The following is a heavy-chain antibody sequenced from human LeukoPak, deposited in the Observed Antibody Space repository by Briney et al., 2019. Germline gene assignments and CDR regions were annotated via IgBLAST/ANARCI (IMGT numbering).Heavy chain of an antibody. CDR1: GGSISSFY. D-gene: IGHD3-10*01. CDR3: ARLRPGDRGAFDI. V-gene: IGHV4-59*12. J-gene: IGHJ3*02. CDR2: VYYSGST. Sequence: SETLSLTCTVSGGSISSFYWSWIRQPPGKGMEWLGYVYYSGSTSYNPSLKCRVTISVDRSKNQFSLQLNSVTPEDTALYYCARLRPGDRGAFDIWGQGAMVTVSS.